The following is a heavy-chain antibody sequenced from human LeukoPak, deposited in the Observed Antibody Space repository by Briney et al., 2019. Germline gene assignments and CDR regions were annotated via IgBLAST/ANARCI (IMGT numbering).Heavy chain of an antibody. Sequence: GGSLRLSCAASGFTVSSNYMSWVRQAPGKGLEWVSVIYSGGSTYYADSVKGRFTISRDSSNNMVYLQMSSLRAEDTAVYYCAKDLSNDYLWGSGRIDAFDVWGQGTMITVAS. D-gene: IGHD3-16*01. CDR1: GFTVSSNY. CDR2: IYSGGST. J-gene: IGHJ3*01. CDR3: AKDLSNDYLWGSGRIDAFDV. V-gene: IGHV3-53*01.